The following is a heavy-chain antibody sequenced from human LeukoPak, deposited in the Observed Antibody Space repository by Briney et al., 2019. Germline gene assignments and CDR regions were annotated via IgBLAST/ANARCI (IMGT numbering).Heavy chain of an antibody. CDR2: IYYSGST. CDR1: GGSISSYY. D-gene: IGHD3-10*01. J-gene: IGHJ3*02. CDR3: ARQEVRGVIIKGGAFDI. Sequence: SETLSLTCTVSGGSISSYYWSWIRQPPGKGLEWIGYIYYSGSTNYNPSLKSRVTISVDTSKNQFSLKLSSVTAADTAVYYCARQEVRGVIIKGGAFDIWGQGTMVTVSS. V-gene: IGHV4-59*08.